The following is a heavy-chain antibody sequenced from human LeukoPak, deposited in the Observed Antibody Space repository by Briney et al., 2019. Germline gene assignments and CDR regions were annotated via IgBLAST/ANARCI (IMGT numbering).Heavy chain of an antibody. CDR3: ARESGSVTSEVDFDY. D-gene: IGHD4-17*01. Sequence: PGGSLRLSCAASGFTFSSYWMSWVRQAPGKGLEWVATIRQDGSQKYYVDSVKGRFTISRDNAKNSLYLQMNSLRAEDTDVYYCARESGSVTSEVDFDYWGQGTLVTVSS. V-gene: IGHV3-7*01. CDR2: IRQDGSQK. CDR1: GFTFSSYW. J-gene: IGHJ4*02.